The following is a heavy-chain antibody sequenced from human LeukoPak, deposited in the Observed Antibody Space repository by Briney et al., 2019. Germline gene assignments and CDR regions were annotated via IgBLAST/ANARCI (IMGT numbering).Heavy chain of an antibody. J-gene: IGHJ4*02. V-gene: IGHV3-23*01. CDR1: GFTFGSYA. D-gene: IGHD6-13*01. CDR2: ISGSGGNT. CDR3: AREGAAAAGASFDY. Sequence: GGSLRLSCAASGFTFGSYAMSWVRQAPGKGLEWVSTISGSGGNTYYADSVKGRFTISRDNAKNSLYLQMNSLRAEDTAVYYCAREGAAAAGASFDYWGQGTLVTVSS.